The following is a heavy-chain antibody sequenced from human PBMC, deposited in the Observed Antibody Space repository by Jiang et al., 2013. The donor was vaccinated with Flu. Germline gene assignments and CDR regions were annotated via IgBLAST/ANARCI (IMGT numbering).Heavy chain of an antibody. V-gene: IGHV3-30-3*01. CDR3: ARGNRGGSYPADFY. Sequence: ASGFTFSSYAMHWVRQAPGKGLEWVAVISYDGSNKYYADSVKGRFTISRDNSKNTLYLQMNSLRAEDTAVYYCARGNRGGSYPADFYWGQGTLVTVSS. CDR2: ISYDGSNK. J-gene: IGHJ4*02. D-gene: IGHD1-26*01. CDR1: GFTFSSYA.